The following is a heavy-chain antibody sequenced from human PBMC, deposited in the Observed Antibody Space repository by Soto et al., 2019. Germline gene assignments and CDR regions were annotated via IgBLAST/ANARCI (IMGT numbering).Heavy chain of an antibody. CDR1: GYTFTSYA. D-gene: IGHD6-6*01. J-gene: IGHJ6*02. V-gene: IGHV1-3*01. Sequence: QVQLVQSGAEVKKPGASVKVSCKASGYTFTSYAMHWVRQAPGQRLEWMGWTNAGNGNTKYSQKFQGRVTITRDTSASTAYMELSSLRSEDTAVYYCARGMQLVYYYYYGMDVWGQGTTVTVSS. CDR3: ARGMQLVYYYYYGMDV. CDR2: TNAGNGNT.